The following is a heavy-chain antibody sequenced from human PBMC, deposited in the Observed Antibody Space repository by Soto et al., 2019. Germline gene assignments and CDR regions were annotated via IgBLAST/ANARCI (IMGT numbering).Heavy chain of an antibody. CDR1: GFTFSSYA. Sequence: GGSLRLSCAASGFTFSSYAMSWVRQAPGKGLEWVSAISGSGGSTYYADSVKGRFTISRDNSKNTLYLQMNSLRAEDTAVYYFAKEPPTSITIFGVVIPTIDYWGQGTLVTVSS. J-gene: IGHJ4*02. CDR2: ISGSGGST. CDR3: AKEPPTSITIFGVVIPTIDY. V-gene: IGHV3-23*01. D-gene: IGHD3-3*01.